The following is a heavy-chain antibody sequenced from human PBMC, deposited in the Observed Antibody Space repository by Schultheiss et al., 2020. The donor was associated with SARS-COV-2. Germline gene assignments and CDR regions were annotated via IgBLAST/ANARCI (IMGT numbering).Heavy chain of an antibody. CDR1: GFTFSRFG. Sequence: GESLKISCAASGFTFSRFGMHWVRQAPGKGLEWVAVIWYDGSNKYYADSVKGRFTISRDNSKNTLYLQMNSLRAEDTAVYYCARWDHYGGNSHLGFGYWGQGTLVTVSS. J-gene: IGHJ4*02. D-gene: IGHD4-23*01. V-gene: IGHV3-33*01. CDR2: IWYDGSNK. CDR3: ARWDHYGGNSHLGFGY.